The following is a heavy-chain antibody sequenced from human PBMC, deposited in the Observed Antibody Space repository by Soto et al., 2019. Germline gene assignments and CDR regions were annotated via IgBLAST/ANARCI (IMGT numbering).Heavy chain of an antibody. CDR3: ARGLPWDWFES. CDR2: FIPLFSFA. D-gene: IGHD3-16*01. J-gene: IGHJ5*01. V-gene: IGHV1-69*01. Sequence: QVQLVQSGAAVNKPGSSVRVACTSSGGTYSSYAISWVRQAPGQGLQWMGGFIPLFSFAKVAENFQGSGTVTADESTATAYRDLNFLKSADTAVYYCARGLPWDWFESWGQGTLVTVSS. CDR1: GGTYSSYA.